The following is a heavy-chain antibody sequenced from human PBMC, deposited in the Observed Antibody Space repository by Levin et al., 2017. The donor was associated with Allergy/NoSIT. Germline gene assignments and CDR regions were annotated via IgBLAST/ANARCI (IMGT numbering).Heavy chain of an antibody. CDR1: GYTFTSYG. D-gene: IGHD6-13*01. CDR3: ARDLAAAGTVHFDY. Sequence: ASVKVSCKASGYTFTSYGISWVRQAPGQGLEWMGWISAYNGNTNYAQKLQGRVTMTTDTSTSTAYMELRSLRSDDTAVYYCARDLAAAGTVHFDYWGQGTLVTVSS. CDR2: ISAYNGNT. V-gene: IGHV1-18*01. J-gene: IGHJ4*02.